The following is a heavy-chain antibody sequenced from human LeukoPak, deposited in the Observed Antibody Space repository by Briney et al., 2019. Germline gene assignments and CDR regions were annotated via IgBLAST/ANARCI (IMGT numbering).Heavy chain of an antibody. Sequence: ASVKVSCKVSGYTLTELSMHWVRQAPGKGLEWMGGFDPEDGETIYAQKFQGRVTMTEDTSTDTAYMELSSLRSEDTAVYYCASRELLKAGYYFDYWGQGTLVTVSS. CDR1: GYTLTELS. D-gene: IGHD1-26*01. J-gene: IGHJ4*02. V-gene: IGHV1-24*01. CDR2: FDPEDGET. CDR3: ASRELLKAGYYFDY.